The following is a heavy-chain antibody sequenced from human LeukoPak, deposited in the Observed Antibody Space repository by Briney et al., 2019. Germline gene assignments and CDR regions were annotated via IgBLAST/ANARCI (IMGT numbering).Heavy chain of an antibody. CDR3: ARRAYGSGSFNRYHFDY. CDR2: IYYSGST. V-gene: IGHV4-59*08. D-gene: IGHD3-10*01. CDR1: GASVSRYY. Sequence: SGTLSLTCTVSGASVSRYYWNWIRQPPGKGLEWIGYIYYSGSTNYNPSLKSRVTISVDTSNNQFSLKLNSVTAADTAVYYCARRAYGSGSFNRYHFDYWGQGTLVAVSS. J-gene: IGHJ4*02.